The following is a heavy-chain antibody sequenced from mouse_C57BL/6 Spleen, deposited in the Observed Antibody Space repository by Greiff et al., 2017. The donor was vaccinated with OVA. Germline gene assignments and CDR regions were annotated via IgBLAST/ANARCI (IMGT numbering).Heavy chain of an antibody. D-gene: IGHD1-1*01. J-gene: IGHJ1*03. CDR1: GFTFTDYY. CDR2: IRNKANGYTT. Sequence: EVKLVESGGGLVQPGGSLSLSCAASGFTFTDYYMSWVRQPPGKALEWLGFIRNKANGYTTEYSASVKGRFTISRDTSQSILYLQMNALRAEDSATYYCARDKVLRQTSYWYFDVWGTGTTVTVSS. V-gene: IGHV7-3*01. CDR3: ARDKVLRQTSYWYFDV.